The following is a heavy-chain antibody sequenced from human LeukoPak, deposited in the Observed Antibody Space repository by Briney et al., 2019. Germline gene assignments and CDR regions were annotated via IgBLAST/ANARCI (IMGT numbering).Heavy chain of an antibody. Sequence: GGSLRLSCAASGFTFSSYGMHWVRQAPGKGQEWMAIIWYDGSYKYYADSVKGRFTISRDNSKNTLYLQVNSLTAEDTAVYYCARGNSDAFDIWGHGTMVTVSS. CDR3: ARGNSDAFDI. CDR2: IWYDGSYK. D-gene: IGHD4-23*01. CDR1: GFTFSSYG. V-gene: IGHV3-33*08. J-gene: IGHJ3*02.